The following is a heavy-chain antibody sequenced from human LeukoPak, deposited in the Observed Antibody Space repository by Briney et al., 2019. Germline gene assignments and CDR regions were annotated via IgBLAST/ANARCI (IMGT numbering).Heavy chain of an antibody. Sequence: ASVKVSCKASGYTFTSYDINWVRQATGQGLEWMGWMNPNSGNTGYAQKFQGRVTMTRNTSISTAYMELSSLRSEDTAVYYCAREQGIAAAGSYYFDYWGQGTLVTVSS. CDR3: AREQGIAAAGSYYFDY. J-gene: IGHJ4*02. D-gene: IGHD6-13*01. CDR2: MNPNSGNT. CDR1: GYTFTSYD. V-gene: IGHV1-8*01.